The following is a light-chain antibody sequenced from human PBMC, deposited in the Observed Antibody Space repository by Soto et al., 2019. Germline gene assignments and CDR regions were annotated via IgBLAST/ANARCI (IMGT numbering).Light chain of an antibody. CDR3: LQHHSYPPA. V-gene: IGKV1-17*01. J-gene: IGKJ4*01. Sequence: DIQMTQSPSSLSASVGDRVTITCRASQGIRNDLGWYQQKAGKAPKRLIFAASSLQSGVPSRFSRRGSGTGFSLTIRSLQPEDLATYYCLQHHSYPPAFGGGTKVQIK. CDR2: AAS. CDR1: QGIRND.